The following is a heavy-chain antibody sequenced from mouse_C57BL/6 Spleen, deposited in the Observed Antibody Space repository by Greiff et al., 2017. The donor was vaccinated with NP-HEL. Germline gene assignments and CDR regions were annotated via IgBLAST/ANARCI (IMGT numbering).Heavy chain of an antibody. CDR2: ISDGGSYT. CDR1: GFTFSSYA. D-gene: IGHD1-1*01. CDR3: ARDIYGSFDY. J-gene: IGHJ2*01. Sequence: EVMLVESGGGLVKPGGSLKLSCAASGFTFSSYAMSWVRQTPEKRLEWVATISDGGSYTYYPDNVKGRFTISRDNAKNNLYLQMSHLKSEDTAMYYCARDIYGSFDYWGQGTTLTVSS. V-gene: IGHV5-4*01.